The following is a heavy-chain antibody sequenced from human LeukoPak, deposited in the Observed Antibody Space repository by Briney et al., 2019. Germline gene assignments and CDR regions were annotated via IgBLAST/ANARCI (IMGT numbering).Heavy chain of an antibody. V-gene: IGHV3-48*01. D-gene: IGHD5-24*01. CDR3: ARDGDGYNWDYFDY. CDR2: ITNSGNSK. CDR1: EFTFSSYS. Sequence: GGSLRLSCAASEFTFSSYSMNWVRQAPGKGLEWVSYITNSGNSKSYADSVKGRFTISRDNTKNSLYLQMNGLRAEDTAVYYCARDGDGYNWDYFDYWGQGTLVTVSS. J-gene: IGHJ4*02.